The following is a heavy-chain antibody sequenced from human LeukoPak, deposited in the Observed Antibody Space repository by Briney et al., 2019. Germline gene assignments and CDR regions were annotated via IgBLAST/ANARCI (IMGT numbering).Heavy chain of an antibody. J-gene: IGHJ4*02. D-gene: IGHD6-13*01. CDR3: TTIAAAGFLDY. V-gene: IGHV3-15*01. Sequence: GGSLRLSCAASGFTFSNAWMSWVRQAPGKGLEWVGRIKSKADGGTADYAAPVKGRFTSSRDDSKNTLFLQMNSLKTEDTAVYYCTTIAAAGFLDYWGQGTLVTVSS. CDR1: GFTFSNAW. CDR2: IKSKADGGTA.